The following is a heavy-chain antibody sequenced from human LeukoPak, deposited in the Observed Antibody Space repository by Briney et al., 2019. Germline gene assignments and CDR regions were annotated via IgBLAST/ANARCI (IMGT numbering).Heavy chain of an antibody. D-gene: IGHD3-22*01. CDR2: IYTSGST. V-gene: IGHV4-61*02. CDR3: ARSGYYPDAFDI. CDR1: GGSISSGSYY. Sequence: SETLSLTCTVSGGSISSGSYYWSWIRQPTGKGLEWIGRIYTSGSTNYNPSLKSRVTISVDTSKNQFSLKLSSVTAADTAVYYCARSGYYPDAFDIWGQGTMVTVSS. J-gene: IGHJ3*02.